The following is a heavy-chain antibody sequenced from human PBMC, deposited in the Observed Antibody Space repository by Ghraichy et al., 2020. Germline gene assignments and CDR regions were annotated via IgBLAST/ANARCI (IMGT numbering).Heavy chain of an antibody. CDR3: ARGTRAAAGTFYFDY. V-gene: IGHV4-4*07. CDR2: IYTSGGT. J-gene: IGHJ4*02. Sequence: ESLNISCTVSGGAISSYYWSWIRQPAGKGLEWIGRIYTSGGTNYNPSLKSRVTISVDTSKNQFSLKLTSVTAADTAVYYCARGTRAAAGTFYFDYWGQGTLVTVSS. CDR1: GGAISSYY. D-gene: IGHD6-13*01.